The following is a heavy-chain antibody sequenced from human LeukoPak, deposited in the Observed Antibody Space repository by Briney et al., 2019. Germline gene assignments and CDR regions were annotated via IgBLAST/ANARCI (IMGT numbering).Heavy chain of an antibody. CDR3: ARGGDDYGDYVPFDY. CDR1: GGSISSYY. J-gene: IGHJ4*02. V-gene: IGHV4-59*01. CDR2: IYYSGST. Sequence: SETLSLTCTVSGGSISSYYWSWIRQPPGKGLEWTGYIYYSGSTNYNPSLKSRVTISVDTSKNQFSLKLSSVTAADTAVYYCARGGDDYGDYVPFDYWGQGTLVTVSS. D-gene: IGHD4-17*01.